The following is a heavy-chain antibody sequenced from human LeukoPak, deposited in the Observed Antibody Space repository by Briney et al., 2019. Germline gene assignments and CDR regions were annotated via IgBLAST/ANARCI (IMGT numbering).Heavy chain of an antibody. CDR1: GGSISSYY. CDR2: IYDSGSI. D-gene: IGHD5-12*01. J-gene: IGHJ6*02. V-gene: IGHV4-59*01. Sequence: SSETLSLTCTVSGGSISSYYWSWIRQPPGKGLEWIGYIYDSGSINYNPSLKSRVTISLDTSKNQFSLKLYSVTAADTAVYYCARGGSGYDSFYYYGMDVWGQGTTVTASS. CDR3: ARGGSGYDSFYYYGMDV.